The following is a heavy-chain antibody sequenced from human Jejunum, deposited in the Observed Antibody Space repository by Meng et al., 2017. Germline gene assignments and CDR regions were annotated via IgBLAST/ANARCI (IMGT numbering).Heavy chain of an antibody. J-gene: IGHJ6*02. V-gene: IGHV3-48*03. CDR2: MSETGARI. CDR3: ARESQDSMDV. Sequence: GGSLRLSCAASGFIVSSSEMHWVRQAPGKGLDWLSYMSETGARIFYADSVKGRFTISRDNARNSLYLEMKSLKVEDTAVYYCARESQDSMDVWGQGTTVTVSS. CDR1: GFIVSSSE.